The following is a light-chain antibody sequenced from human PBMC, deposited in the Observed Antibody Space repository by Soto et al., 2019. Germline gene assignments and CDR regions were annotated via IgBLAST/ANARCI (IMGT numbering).Light chain of an antibody. J-gene: IGKJ5*01. CDR3: QQSYSPPPVT. V-gene: IGKV1-39*01. CDR2: AAS. Sequence: DIQMTQSPSSLSASVGDRVTITCRASQSISSNLNWYQQKLGKAPKLLIYAASSLQSGVPSRFSGSGSGTDFTLTISSLQPEDFATYYCQQSYSPPPVTFGQGTRLEIK. CDR1: QSISSN.